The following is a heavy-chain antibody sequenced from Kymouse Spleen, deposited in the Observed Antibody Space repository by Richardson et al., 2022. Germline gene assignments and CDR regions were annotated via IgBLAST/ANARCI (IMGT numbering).Heavy chain of an antibody. CDR2: INHSGST. Sequence: QVQLQQWGAGLLKPSETLSLTCAVYGGSFSGYYWSWIRQPPGKGLEWIGEINHSGSTNYNPSLKSRVTISVDTSKNQFSLKLSSVTAADTAVYYCAREGFGELLGYYYYYGMDVWGQGTTVTVSS. CDR3: AREGFGELLGYYYYYGMDV. CDR1: GGSFSGYY. J-gene: IGHJ6*02. D-gene: IGHD3-10*01. V-gene: IGHV4-34*01.